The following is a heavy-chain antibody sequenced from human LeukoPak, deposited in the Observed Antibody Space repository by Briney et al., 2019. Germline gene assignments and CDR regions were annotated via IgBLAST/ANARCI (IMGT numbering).Heavy chain of an antibody. CDR1: GASISSSAYY. J-gene: IGHJ4*02. V-gene: IGHV4-39*01. CDR3: ARHSGTTAAY. CDR2: INYRGST. D-gene: IGHD3-10*01. Sequence: SETLSLTCTVSVSGASISSSAYYWGWIRRPPGKGLEWIATINYRGSTYYTPSLKSRVTISIDTSKNQFSLNLSSVTAADTAVYYCARHSGTTAAYWGQGTLVTVSS.